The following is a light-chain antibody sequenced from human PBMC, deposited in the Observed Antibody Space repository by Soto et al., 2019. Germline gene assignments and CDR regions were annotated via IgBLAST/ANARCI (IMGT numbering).Light chain of an antibody. CDR1: QSVDTKY. CDR2: GTS. J-gene: IGKJ4*01. CDR3: QQYGTSPLN. Sequence: EIVLTQSPGTLALSPGDTATLSCRTSQSVDTKYLAWYQQKPGQAPRLLIYGTSRRAPASPDRISGSGSGTDFTLTISRLEPEDFAVYYCQQYGTSPLNLGGGTKVDSK. V-gene: IGKV3-20*01.